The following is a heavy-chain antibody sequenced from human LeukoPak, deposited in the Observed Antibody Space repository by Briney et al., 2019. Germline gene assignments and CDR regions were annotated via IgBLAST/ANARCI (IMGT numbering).Heavy chain of an antibody. CDR3: APRLRYFDWSFNDP. J-gene: IGHJ5*02. V-gene: IGHV1-24*01. CDR2: FDPEDGER. CDR1: GYTLTEFA. D-gene: IGHD3-9*01. Sequence: ASVKVSCKVSGYTLTEFATHWVRQAPGKGLEWMGGFDPEDGERIYAQKFQGRVTMTEDTSTDTSYMELSSLRSEDTAVYYCAPRLRYFDWSFNDPWGQGTLVTVSS.